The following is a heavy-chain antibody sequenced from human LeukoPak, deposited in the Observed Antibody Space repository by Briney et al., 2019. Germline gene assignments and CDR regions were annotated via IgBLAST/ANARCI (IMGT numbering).Heavy chain of an antibody. CDR1: GVSISSSSDY. D-gene: IGHD4/OR15-4a*01. J-gene: IGHJ4*02. CDR2: IYSSGST. CDR3: AKEGTYTYGASDFDY. V-gene: IGHV4-39*06. Sequence: PSETLSLTCTVSGVSISSSSDYWGWIRQPPGKGLEWIGSIYSSGSTYYNPSLKSRVTISVDTSKNQFTLKLSSVTAADTAVYYCAKEGTYTYGASDFDYWGQGTLVTVSS.